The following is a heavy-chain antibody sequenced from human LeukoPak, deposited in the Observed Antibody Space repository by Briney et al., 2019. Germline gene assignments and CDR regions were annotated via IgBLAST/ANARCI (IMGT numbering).Heavy chain of an antibody. CDR2: IIPIFGTA. D-gene: IGHD5-24*01. V-gene: IGHV1-69*05. CDR3: AGNMGDGYNLDY. Sequence: SVKVSCKASGGTFSSYAISWVRQAPGQGLEWMGGIIPIFGTANYAQKFQGRVTITTDESTSTAYMELSSLRSEDTAVYYCAGNMGDGYNLDYWGQGTLVTVSS. CDR1: GGTFSSYA. J-gene: IGHJ4*02.